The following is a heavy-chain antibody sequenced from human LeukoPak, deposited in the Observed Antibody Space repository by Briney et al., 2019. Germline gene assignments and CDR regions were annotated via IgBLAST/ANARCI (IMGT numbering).Heavy chain of an antibody. CDR2: ISSSSSYI. Sequence: GSLRLSCAASGFTFSSYSMNWVRQAPGKGLEWVSSISSSSSYIYYADSVKGRFTISRDNAKNSLYLQMNSLRAEDTAVYYCARDVSHARVYGMDVWGQGTTVTVSS. CDR3: ARDVSHARVYGMDV. V-gene: IGHV3-21*01. CDR1: GFTFSSYS. J-gene: IGHJ6*02.